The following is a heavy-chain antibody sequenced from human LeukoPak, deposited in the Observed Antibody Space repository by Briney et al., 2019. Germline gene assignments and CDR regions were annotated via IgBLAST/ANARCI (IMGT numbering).Heavy chain of an antibody. V-gene: IGHV3-30-3*01. CDR2: ISYDGSNK. CDR1: GFTFSSYA. J-gene: IGHJ4*02. Sequence: GGSLRLSCAASGFTFSSYAMHWVRQAPGKGLEWVAVISYDGSNKYYADSVKGRFTISRDNSKSTLYLQMNSLRAEDTAVYYCARDLGSSLDYWGQGTLVTVSP. CDR3: ARDLGSSLDY. D-gene: IGHD6-6*01.